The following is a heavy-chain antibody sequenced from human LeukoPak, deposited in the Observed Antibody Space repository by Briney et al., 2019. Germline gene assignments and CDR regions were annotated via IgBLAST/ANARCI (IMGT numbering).Heavy chain of an antibody. V-gene: IGHV1-18*01. J-gene: IGHJ5*02. CDR2: ISAYNGNT. CDR1: GYTFTRYG. CDR3: ARVLPRVVVVAATLGWFDP. D-gene: IGHD2-15*01. Sequence: GASVKVSCKASGYTFTRYGISWVRQAPGQGLEWMGWISAYNGNTNCAQKLQGRVTMTTDTSTSTAYMELRSLRSDDTAVYYCARVLPRVVVVAATLGWFDPWGQGTLVTVSS.